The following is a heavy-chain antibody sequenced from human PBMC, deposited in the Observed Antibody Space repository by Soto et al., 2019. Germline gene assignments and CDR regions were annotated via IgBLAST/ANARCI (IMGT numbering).Heavy chain of an antibody. CDR2: ISSSGSTI. CDR3: ARDKYSGSPDY. V-gene: IGHV3-48*03. J-gene: IGHJ4*02. Sequence: PXGSLLLSCAASGFTFSSYEMNGVRQAPGKGLEWVSYISSSGSTIYYADSVKGRFTISRDNAKNSLYLQMNSLRAEDTAVYYCARDKYSGSPDYWGQGTLVTVSS. D-gene: IGHD1-26*01. CDR1: GFTFSSYE.